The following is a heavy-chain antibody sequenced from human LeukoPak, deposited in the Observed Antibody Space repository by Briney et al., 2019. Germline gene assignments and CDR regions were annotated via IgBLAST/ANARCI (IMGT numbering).Heavy chain of an antibody. Sequence: PGGSLRLSCAASGFTFSSYAMHWVRQAPGKGLEWVAVISYDGNNKYYVDSVKGRFTISRDNSKNTPYLQMNSLKTEDTAVYYCAIQKADLITTVRGVIAYWGQGTLVTVSS. CDR1: GFTFSSYA. CDR3: AIQKADLITTVRGVIAY. V-gene: IGHV3-30-3*01. CDR2: ISYDGNNK. J-gene: IGHJ4*02. D-gene: IGHD3-10*01.